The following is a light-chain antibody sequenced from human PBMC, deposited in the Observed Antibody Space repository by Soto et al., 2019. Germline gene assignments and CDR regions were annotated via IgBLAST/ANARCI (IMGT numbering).Light chain of an antibody. Sequence: EIVMTQSPATLSVSPGERATLSCRTSKSVSDNLAWYQQKPGQAPRLLIYGASTRATGIPARFSGSGSGTEFTLTIGSLQSEDFAVYYCQQYNNWPLTFGGGTKVEIK. J-gene: IGKJ4*01. CDR2: GAS. CDR1: KSVSDN. V-gene: IGKV3-15*01. CDR3: QQYNNWPLT.